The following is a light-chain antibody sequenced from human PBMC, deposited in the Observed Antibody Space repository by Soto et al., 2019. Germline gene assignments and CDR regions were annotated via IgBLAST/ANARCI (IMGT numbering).Light chain of an antibody. J-gene: IGKJ1*01. CDR2: LVS. CDR3: RLAAHWPCT. Sequence: DVVVTQSPLSLPVTLGQPASISCRSSQSLVYSDGNTYLNWYQQRPGQSPRRLIYLVSNRESGVXEXSSGSGSGTEFTLKISRVEAEDVGTCYCRLAAHWPCTFGQGTNVEIK. V-gene: IGKV2-30*01. CDR1: QSLVYSDGNTY.